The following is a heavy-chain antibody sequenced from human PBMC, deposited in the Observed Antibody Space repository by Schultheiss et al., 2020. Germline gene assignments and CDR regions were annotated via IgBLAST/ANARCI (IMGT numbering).Heavy chain of an antibody. V-gene: IGHV4-59*08. D-gene: IGHD5-12*01. CDR2: IYYSGST. J-gene: IGHJ4*02. CDR3: ASPLPYSGYAEWGY. CDR1: GGSISSYY. Sequence: SETLSLTCTVSGGSISSYYWSWIRQPPGKGLEWIGYIYYSGSTNYNPSLKSRVTISVDTSKNQFSLKLSSVTAADTAVYYCASPLPYSGYAEWGYWGQGTLVNVSS.